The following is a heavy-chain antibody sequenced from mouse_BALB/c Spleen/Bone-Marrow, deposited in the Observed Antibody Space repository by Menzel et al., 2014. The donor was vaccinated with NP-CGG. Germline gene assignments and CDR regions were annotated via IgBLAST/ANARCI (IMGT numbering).Heavy chain of an antibody. CDR1: GFNIKDTY. Sequence: DVQLAESGAELVKPGASVKLSCTASGFNIKDTYMHWVKQRPEQGLEWIGRIDPANGNTKYDPKFQGKATITADTSSNTAYLQLSSLTSEDTAVYYCARWEYYAMDYWGQGTSVAVSS. V-gene: IGHV14-3*02. J-gene: IGHJ4*01. D-gene: IGHD4-1*01. CDR2: IDPANGNT. CDR3: ARWEYYAMDY.